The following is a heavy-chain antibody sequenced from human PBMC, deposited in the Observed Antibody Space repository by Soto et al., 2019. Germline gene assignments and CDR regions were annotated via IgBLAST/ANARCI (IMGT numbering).Heavy chain of an antibody. D-gene: IGHD2-2*02. Sequence: DVQVVESGGGLVQPGESGKLSCEVSGFRFRLYSMSLVRQAPGKGLEWVAKIPQEGGDGHYLDSVKGRFIISRDNAKNSLYLQMNRLRGDDTDVYYCVRDQLIPPGHDFFYGSDVWGQGATVTVSS. CDR2: IPQEGGDG. V-gene: IGHV3-7*03. CDR3: VRDQLIPPGHDFFYGSDV. CDR1: GFRFRLYS. J-gene: IGHJ6*02.